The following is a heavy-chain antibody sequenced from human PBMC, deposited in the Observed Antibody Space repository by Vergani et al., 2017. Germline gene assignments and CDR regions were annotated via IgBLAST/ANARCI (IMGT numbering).Heavy chain of an antibody. V-gene: IGHV4-39*01. CDR2: LYNPGKT. J-gene: IGHJ6*03. CDR3: ARQKDYYMDV. Sequence: QVQLQESGPGLVKPSQTLSLSCTVSGGSVTSTSYHWAWIRLPPGKGLEWIGSLYNPGKTYYNSSLESRLSLSVDTSTNQFFMRLNSVTAADTAVYYCARQKDYYMDVWGKGATVTVS. CDR1: GGSVTSTSYH.